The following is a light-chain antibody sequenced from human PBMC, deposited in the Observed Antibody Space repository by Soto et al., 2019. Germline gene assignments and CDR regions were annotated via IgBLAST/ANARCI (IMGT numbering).Light chain of an antibody. CDR2: RNN. CDR1: SSNIGSNY. V-gene: IGLV1-47*01. Sequence: QSVLTQPPSASGTPGQRVTISCSGSSSNIGSNYVYWYQQLPGTAPKLLIYRNNQRPSGVPDRFSGSKSGTSASLAISGLRSEDEDDYYCAAWDDSLGGVVFGGGTKLTVL. CDR3: AAWDDSLGGVV. J-gene: IGLJ2*01.